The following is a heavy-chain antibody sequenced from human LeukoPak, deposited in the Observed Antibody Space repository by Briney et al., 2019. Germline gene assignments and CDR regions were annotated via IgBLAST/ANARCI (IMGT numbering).Heavy chain of an antibody. D-gene: IGHD1-26*01. CDR1: GYFISSGYY. V-gene: IGHV4-38-2*02. CDR2: IYHSGST. J-gene: IGHJ4*02. Sequence: SETLSLTCTVSGYFISSGYYWGWIRQPPGKGLEWIGSIYHSGSTYYNPSLKSRVTISVDTSKNQFSLKLSSVTAADTAVYYCARVGVSGGFGYWGQGTLVTVSS. CDR3: ARVGVSGGFGY.